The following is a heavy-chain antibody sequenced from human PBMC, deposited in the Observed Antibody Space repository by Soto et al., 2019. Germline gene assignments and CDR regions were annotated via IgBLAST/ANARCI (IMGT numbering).Heavy chain of an antibody. CDR3: ARDRSSGWYYHYGMEV. CDR2: IYYSGST. V-gene: IGHV4-59*01. D-gene: IGHD6-19*01. CDR1: GGSISSYS. J-gene: IGHJ6*02. Sequence: PSETLSLTCTVSGGSISSYSWSWIRQPPGKGLEWIGYIYYSGSTNYTPSLKSRVTISVDTSKNQFSLKLSSVTAADTAVYYCARDRSSGWYYHYGMEVRGQGTTGNRSS.